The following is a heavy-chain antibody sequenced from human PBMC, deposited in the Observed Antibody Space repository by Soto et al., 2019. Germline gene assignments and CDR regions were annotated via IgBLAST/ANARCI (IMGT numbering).Heavy chain of an antibody. CDR3: ASGGLGGAGTYYNDF. D-gene: IGHD3-10*01. CDR1: GFTFSSYW. Sequence: EVQLVESGGGLVQPGGSLRLSCAASGFTFSSYWMHWVRRAPGKGLVWVSRINNDGSSTSYADSVKGRLTVSRDNAKNTVYLQVNSLSPEDTAVYYCASGGLGGAGTYYNDFWGRGTLVTVSS. J-gene: IGHJ4*02. V-gene: IGHV3-74*01. CDR2: INNDGSST.